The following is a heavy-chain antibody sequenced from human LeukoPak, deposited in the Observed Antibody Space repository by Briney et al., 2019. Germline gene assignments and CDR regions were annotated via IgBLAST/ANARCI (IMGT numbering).Heavy chain of an antibody. J-gene: IGHJ4*02. CDR3: ARDSSSSWPPGLFD. V-gene: IGHV4-31*03. CDR2: IYYSGST. CDR1: GGSISSGGYY. Sequence: SETLSLTCTVSGGSISSGGYYWSWIRQHPGKGLEWIGYIYYSGSTYYNPSLKGRVTISVDTSKNQFSLKLSSVTAADTAVYYCARDSSSSWPPGLFDWGQGTLVTVSS. D-gene: IGHD6-13*01.